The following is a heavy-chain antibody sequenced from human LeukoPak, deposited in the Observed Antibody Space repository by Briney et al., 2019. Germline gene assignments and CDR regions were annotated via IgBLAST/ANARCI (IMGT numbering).Heavy chain of an antibody. D-gene: IGHD1-7*01. CDR3: AKRGTRYMDV. CDR2: ISSSSSYI. CDR1: GFTFSRYS. Sequence: GGSLRLSCAASGFTFSRYSMNWVRQAPGKGLEWVSFISSSSSYIYYADSVKGRFTISRDNSKNALYLQMNSLRAEDTAVYYCAKRGTRYMDVWGKGTTVTVSS. V-gene: IGHV3-21*01. J-gene: IGHJ6*03.